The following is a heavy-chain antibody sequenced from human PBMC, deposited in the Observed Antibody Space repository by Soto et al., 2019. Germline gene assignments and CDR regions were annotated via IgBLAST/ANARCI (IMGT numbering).Heavy chain of an antibody. CDR2: ISGSGIST. J-gene: IGHJ6*02. V-gene: IGHV3-23*01. CDR1: GFTFSNYA. Sequence: EVQLLESGGGLVQPGGSLGLSCAASGFTFSNYAMSWVRQAPGKGLEWVSAISGSGISTYSVDSVKGPFTISRDNSKNTLDLQVNSLRAEDTAVYYCAKALAGYTHGIYGLDVWGQGTTVTVSS. CDR3: AKALAGYTHGIYGLDV. D-gene: IGHD5-18*01.